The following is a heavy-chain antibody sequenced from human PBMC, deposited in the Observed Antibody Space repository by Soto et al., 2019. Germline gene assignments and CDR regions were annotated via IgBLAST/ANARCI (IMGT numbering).Heavy chain of an antibody. CDR3: ARSLTEGYCTITGCYTRPLYGKDV. D-gene: IGHD2-2*02. J-gene: IGHJ6*02. Sequence: ASVKVSCKASGYTFSGYYIHWLRQAPGQGLEWMGWINPNSGGTNYAQKFQGRVTVTRDTPTSTAYMELSRLTSDDTAVYYCARSLTEGYCTITGCYTRPLYGKDVWGQGTTVTVSS. CDR1: GYTFSGYY. V-gene: IGHV1-2*02. CDR2: INPNSGGT.